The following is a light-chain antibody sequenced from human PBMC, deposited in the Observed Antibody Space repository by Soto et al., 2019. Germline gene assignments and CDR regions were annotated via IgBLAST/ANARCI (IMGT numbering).Light chain of an antibody. V-gene: IGLV1-47*01. CDR2: RNN. J-gene: IGLJ1*01. CDR1: SPNIGSNY. Sequence: QSVLTQPPSASGTPGQRVTISCSGSSPNIGSNYVYWYQRLPGTAPKLLIYRNNQRPSGVPDRFSGSKSGTSASLAISGLRSEDEADYYCAAWDDSLSGDYVFGTGTKVTV. CDR3: AAWDDSLSGDYV.